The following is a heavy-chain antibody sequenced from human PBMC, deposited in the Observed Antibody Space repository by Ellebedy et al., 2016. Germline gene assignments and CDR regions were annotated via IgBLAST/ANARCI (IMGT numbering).Heavy chain of an antibody. CDR1: GGSISSYY. Sequence: SETLSLTCTVSGGSISSYYWSWIRQPPGKGLEWIGYIYYSGSTYYNPSLKSRVTISVDTSKNQYSLNLSSVTAADTAVYYCATGKQWDQLLVYWGQGTLVTVSS. CDR2: IYYSGST. D-gene: IGHD1-26*01. V-gene: IGHV4-59*12. CDR3: ATGKQWDQLLVY. J-gene: IGHJ4*02.